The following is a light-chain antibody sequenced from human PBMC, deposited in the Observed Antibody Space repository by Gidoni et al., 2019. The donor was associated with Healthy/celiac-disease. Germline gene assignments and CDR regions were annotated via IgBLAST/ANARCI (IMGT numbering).Light chain of an antibody. CDR2: DAS. Sequence: EIVLPQSPATLSLSPGERATLSCRASQSVSSYLAWYQQKPGQAPRLLIYDASNRATGIPARFSGSGSGTDFTLTISSLEPEDFAVYYCQQRSNWPYTFGQXTKLEIK. CDR1: QSVSSY. J-gene: IGKJ2*01. V-gene: IGKV3-11*01. CDR3: QQRSNWPYT.